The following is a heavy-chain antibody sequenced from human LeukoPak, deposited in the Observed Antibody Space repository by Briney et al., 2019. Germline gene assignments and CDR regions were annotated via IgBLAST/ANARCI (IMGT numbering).Heavy chain of an antibody. D-gene: IGHD2-15*01. CDR1: GFIFRGYA. Sequence: GRSLRLSCAASGFIFRGYAMHWVRQAPGKGLEWVAVVSYDGSNKYYAESVKGRFTISRDNSKNTLYLQMNSLRAEDTAVYYCARDLGPGYCSGGSCSYFDYWGQGTLVTVSS. CDR3: ARDLGPGYCSGGSCSYFDY. J-gene: IGHJ4*02. V-gene: IGHV3-30*01. CDR2: VSYDGSNK.